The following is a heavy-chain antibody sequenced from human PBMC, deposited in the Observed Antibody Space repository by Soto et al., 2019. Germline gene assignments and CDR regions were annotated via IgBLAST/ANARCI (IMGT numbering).Heavy chain of an antibody. V-gene: IGHV4-61*01. D-gene: IGHD3-22*01. CDR1: GGSVSSGIYY. CDR2: IYYSGST. Sequence: SETLSLTCTVSGGSVSSGIYYWSWIRQPPGKGLEWIGYIYYSGSTNYNPSLKSRVTISVDTSKNQFSLKLSSVTAADTAVYYCARDPSRGYYYDSSGYYDIWGQGTMVTVSS. CDR3: ARDPSRGYYYDSSGYYDI. J-gene: IGHJ3*02.